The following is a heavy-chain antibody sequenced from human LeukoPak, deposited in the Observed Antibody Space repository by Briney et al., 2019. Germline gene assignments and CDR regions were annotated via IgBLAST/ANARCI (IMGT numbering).Heavy chain of an antibody. J-gene: IGHJ6*02. CDR1: GFTFSSYW. Sequence: GGSLRLSCAASGFTFSSYWMSWVRQAPGKGLEWVANIKQDGSEKYYVDSVKGRFTISRDNAKNLLYLQMNSLRAEDTAVYYCARDPAFYYGSGSSDGMDVWGQGTTVTVSS. CDR2: IKQDGSEK. CDR3: ARDPAFYYGSGSSDGMDV. V-gene: IGHV3-7*03. D-gene: IGHD3-10*01.